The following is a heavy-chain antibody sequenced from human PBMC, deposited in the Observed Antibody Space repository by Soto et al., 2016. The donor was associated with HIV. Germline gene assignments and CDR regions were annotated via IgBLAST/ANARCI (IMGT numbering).Heavy chain of an antibody. CDR2: IDPSGVSR. CDR3: ASSYYYYGSGARMDV. D-gene: IGHD3-10*01. Sequence: QVQLVQSGAEVKKPGASVKVSCMASGYIFTSYYMHWVRQAPGQGLEWMGLIDPSGVSRSYAQKFQGRVTMTRDTSTSTFYMDLSSLRSEDTAVYYCASSYYYYGSGARMDVWGKGTTVTVS. V-gene: IGHV1-46*01. CDR1: GYIFTSYY. J-gene: IGHJ6*03.